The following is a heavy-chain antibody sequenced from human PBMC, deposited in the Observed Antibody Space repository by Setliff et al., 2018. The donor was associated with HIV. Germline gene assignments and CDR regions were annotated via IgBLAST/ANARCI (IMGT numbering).Heavy chain of an antibody. D-gene: IGHD3-3*01. CDR1: GGSFVSYY. Sequence: SETLSLTCAVYGGSFVSYYRTWIRQPPGKGLEWIGEINHSGSTNYNPSLKSRVSISVDMSKNQFSLNLSSVTAADTAVYYCARGSSSIFGVLVLLPHSYYYMDVWGKGTTVTVSS. CDR2: INHSGST. J-gene: IGHJ6*03. V-gene: IGHV4-34*01. CDR3: ARGSSSIFGVLVLLPHSYYYMDV.